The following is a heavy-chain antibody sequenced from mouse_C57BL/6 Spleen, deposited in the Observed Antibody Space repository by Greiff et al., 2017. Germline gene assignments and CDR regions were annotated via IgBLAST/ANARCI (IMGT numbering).Heavy chain of an antibody. V-gene: IGHV1-69*01. CDR1: GYTFTSYW. D-gene: IGHD2-4*01. CDR2: IDPSDSYT. CDR3: ARGGYDYDGYFDV. J-gene: IGHJ1*03. Sequence: VQLQQSGAELVMPGASVKLSCKASGYTFTSYWMHWVKQRPGQGLEWIGEIDPSDSYTNYNQKFKGKSTLTVDKSSSTAYMQLSSLTSEDSAVYYCARGGYDYDGYFDVWGTGTTVTVSS.